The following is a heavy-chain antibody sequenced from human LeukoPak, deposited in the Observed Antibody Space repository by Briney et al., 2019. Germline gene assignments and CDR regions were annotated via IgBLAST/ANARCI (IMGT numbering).Heavy chain of an antibody. D-gene: IGHD1-1*01. Sequence: GGSLRLSCAASGFTVSNNYMSWVRQAPGKGLEWVSVIYSGGSTYYADSVKGRFTISRDNSKNTLYLQMNSLRAEDTAVYYCMGNWNDGHYFDYWGQGILVAVSS. CDR3: MGNWNDGHYFDY. CDR1: GFTVSNNY. CDR2: IYSGGST. V-gene: IGHV3-53*01. J-gene: IGHJ4*02.